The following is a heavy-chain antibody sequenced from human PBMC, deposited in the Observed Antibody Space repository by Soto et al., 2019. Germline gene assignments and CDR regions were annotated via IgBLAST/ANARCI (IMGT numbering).Heavy chain of an antibody. Sequence: QITLKESGPTLVKPTQTLTLTCTFSGFSLSTSGVGVGWIRQSPGKALEWLALIYWDDDKRYSTSLKSRLTITRDTSKNQVVLTMTNIDPVDTATYFCAHRRGVLFDYWGQGTMVTVSS. CDR3: AHRRGVLFDY. CDR2: IYWDDDK. V-gene: IGHV2-5*02. D-gene: IGHD3-16*01. J-gene: IGHJ4*02. CDR1: GFSLSTSGVG.